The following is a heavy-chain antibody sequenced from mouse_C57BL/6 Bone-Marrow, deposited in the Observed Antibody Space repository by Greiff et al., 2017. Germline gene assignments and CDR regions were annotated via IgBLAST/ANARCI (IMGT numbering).Heavy chain of an antibody. CDR1: GYTFTDYN. CDR2: INPNNGGT. J-gene: IGHJ4*01. V-gene: IGHV1-22*01. CDR3: VLIYYDYEGGY. D-gene: IGHD2-4*01. Sequence: EVKLMESGPELVKPGASVKMSCKASGYTFTDYNMHWVKQSHGKSLEWIGYINPNNGGTSYNQKFKGKATLTVNKSSSTAYMELRSLTSEDSAVYYCVLIYYDYEGGYWGQGTSVTVSS.